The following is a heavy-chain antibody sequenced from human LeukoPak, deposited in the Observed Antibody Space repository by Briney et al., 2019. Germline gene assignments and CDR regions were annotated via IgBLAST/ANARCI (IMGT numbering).Heavy chain of an antibody. CDR2: IYYSGST. Sequence: SETLSLTCTVSGGSIRGYYWSWIRQPPGKGLEWIGYIYYSGSTNYNPSLQSRVSISGDTSGKQFSLNLTSVTAADTAVYFCARDLGGYPFFMDVWGRGTTVIVSS. D-gene: IGHD2-15*01. CDR1: GGSIRGYY. J-gene: IGHJ6*03. V-gene: IGHV4-59*12. CDR3: ARDLGGYPFFMDV.